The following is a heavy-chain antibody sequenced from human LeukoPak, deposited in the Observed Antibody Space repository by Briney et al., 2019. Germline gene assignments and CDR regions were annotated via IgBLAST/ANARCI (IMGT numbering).Heavy chain of an antibody. Sequence: ASVKVSCKASGYTFTGYYMHWVRQAPGQGLEWMGWINPNSGGTNYAQKFQGWVTMTSDTSISTAYMELSGLRSDDTAVYYCARSPLDEWRYFDWLSTPYGMDVWGQGTTVTVSS. J-gene: IGHJ6*02. CDR2: INPNSGGT. V-gene: IGHV1-2*04. D-gene: IGHD3-9*01. CDR3: ARSPLDEWRYFDWLSTPYGMDV. CDR1: GYTFTGYY.